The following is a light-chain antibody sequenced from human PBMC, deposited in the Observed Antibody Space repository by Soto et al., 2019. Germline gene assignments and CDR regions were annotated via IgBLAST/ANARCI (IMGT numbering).Light chain of an antibody. Sequence: EIVMTQSPATLSVSPGESATLSCRASQSISSSNLAWYQQKPGQAPRLLIYGASSRATGIPARFSGSGSGTEFTLTISSLQSEDFAVYYCQQYNNWPPYTFGQGNKLEIK. CDR1: QSISSSN. J-gene: IGKJ2*01. CDR2: GAS. V-gene: IGKV3-15*01. CDR3: QQYNNWPPYT.